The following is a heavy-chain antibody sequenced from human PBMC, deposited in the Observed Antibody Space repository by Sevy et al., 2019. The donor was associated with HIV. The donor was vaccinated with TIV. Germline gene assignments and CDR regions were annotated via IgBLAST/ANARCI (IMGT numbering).Heavy chain of an antibody. CDR2: IWSDGNKK. Sequence: GGSLRLSCAASGFTFINYGIHWVRQPPGKGLEWVAVIWSDGNKKYYADSVKGRFTISRDNSKNTLFLQMNSLRAEDTAVYYCARGPLRYCTSTSCYEGDYYFYGMDVWGQGTTVTVSS. CDR3: ARGPLRYCTSTSCYEGDYYFYGMDV. V-gene: IGHV3-33*01. D-gene: IGHD2-2*01. CDR1: GFTFINYG. J-gene: IGHJ6*02.